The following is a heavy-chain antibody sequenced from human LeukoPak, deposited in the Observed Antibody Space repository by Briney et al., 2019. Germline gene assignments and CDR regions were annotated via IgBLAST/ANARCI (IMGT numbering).Heavy chain of an antibody. Sequence: GASVKLSCKASGGTFSSYAISWVRQAPGQGLEWMGGIIPIFGTANYAQKFQGRVTITADESTSTAYMELSSLRSEDTAVYYCARSSGFSSGYYDHQSYWYFDLWGRGTLVTVSS. CDR3: ARSSGFSSGYYDHQSYWYFDL. CDR1: GGTFSSYA. V-gene: IGHV1-69*13. CDR2: IIPIFGTA. J-gene: IGHJ2*01. D-gene: IGHD3-22*01.